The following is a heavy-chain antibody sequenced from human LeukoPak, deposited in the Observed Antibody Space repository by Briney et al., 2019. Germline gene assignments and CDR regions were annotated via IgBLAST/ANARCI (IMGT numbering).Heavy chain of an antibody. CDR1: GGSFSGYY. V-gene: IGHV4-34*01. Sequence: SETLSLTCAVYGGSFSGYYWSWIRQPPGKGLEWIGEINHSGSTNYNPSLKSRVTISVDTSKNQFSLRLSSVTAADTAVYYCARGGPLDYWGQGTLVTVSS. CDR2: INHSGST. CDR3: ARGGPLDY. J-gene: IGHJ4*02.